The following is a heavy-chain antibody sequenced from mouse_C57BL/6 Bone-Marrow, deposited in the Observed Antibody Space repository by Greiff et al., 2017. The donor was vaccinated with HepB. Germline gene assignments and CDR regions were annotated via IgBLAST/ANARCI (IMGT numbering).Heavy chain of an antibody. Sequence: VKLVESGPELVKPGASVKISCKASGYTFSSSCMNWVKQRPGKGLEWIGRIYPGDGDTNYNEKFKGKATLTADKSSSTAYMQLSSLTSEDSAVYFCAVYGNYDNWGRGTSLTVSS. V-gene: IGHV1-82*01. J-gene: IGHJ2*03. CDR2: IYPGDGDT. CDR3: AVYGNYDN. CDR1: GYTFSSSC. D-gene: IGHD2-1*01.